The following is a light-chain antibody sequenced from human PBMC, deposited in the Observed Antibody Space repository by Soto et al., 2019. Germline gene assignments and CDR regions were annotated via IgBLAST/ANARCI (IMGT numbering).Light chain of an antibody. J-gene: IGLJ3*02. V-gene: IGLV1-44*01. CDR2: SNN. CDR3: AAWDYSLNGRV. CDR1: SSNIGSNT. Sequence: QSVLTQPPSASGTPGQRVTISCSGSSSNIGSNTVNWDQQLPGTAPKLLIYSNNQRPSGVPDRFSGSKSGTSASLAISGLPSEDEADYYCAAWDYSLNGRVFGGGTKLTVL.